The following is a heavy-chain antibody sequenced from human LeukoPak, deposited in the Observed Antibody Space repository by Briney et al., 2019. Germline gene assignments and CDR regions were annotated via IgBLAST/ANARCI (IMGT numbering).Heavy chain of an antibody. CDR3: ARVTRDYYGSGSTFDY. CDR1: GGSISSSSYY. V-gene: IGHV4-61*05. Sequence: SETLSLTCTVSGGSISSSSYYWSWIRQPPGKGLEWIGYIYYSGSTNYNPSLKSRVTISVDTSKNQFSLKLSSVTAADTAVYYCARVTRDYYGSGSTFDYWGQGTLVTVSS. J-gene: IGHJ4*02. CDR2: IYYSGST. D-gene: IGHD3-10*01.